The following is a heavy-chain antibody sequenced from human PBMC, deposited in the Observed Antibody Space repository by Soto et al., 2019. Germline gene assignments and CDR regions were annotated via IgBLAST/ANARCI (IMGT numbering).Heavy chain of an antibody. CDR1: GYTFTSYA. J-gene: IGHJ4*02. D-gene: IGHD3-10*01. CDR2: INAGNGNT. CDR3: AGDLGFGLSDY. V-gene: IGHV1-3*05. Sequence: QVQLVQSGAEEKKPGASVKVSCKASGYTFTSYAMHWVRQAPGQRLEWMGWINAGNGNTKYSQKYQGRVTITRDTSASTAYMELSGLRYEDTAVYSCAGDLGFGLSDYWGQGTLVSVSS.